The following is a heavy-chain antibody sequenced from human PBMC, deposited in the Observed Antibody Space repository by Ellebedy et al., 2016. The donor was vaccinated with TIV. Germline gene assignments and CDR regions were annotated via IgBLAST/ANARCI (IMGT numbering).Heavy chain of an antibody. V-gene: IGHV3-23*01. CDR1: GFTFSGYS. CDR3: AVTTGTATTSRFEY. J-gene: IGHJ4*02. D-gene: IGHD1-1*01. CDR2: ISGSGGTT. Sequence: GGSLRLXCAGSGFTFSGYSMNWVRRAPGKGLDWVSVISGSGGTTYYADSVKGRFTISRDNSKNTLYLQMNSLRADDTAVYYCAVTTGTATTSRFEYWGQGILVIVSS.